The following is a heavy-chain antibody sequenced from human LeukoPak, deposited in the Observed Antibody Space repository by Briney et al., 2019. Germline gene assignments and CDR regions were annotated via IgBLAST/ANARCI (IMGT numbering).Heavy chain of an antibody. D-gene: IGHD6-13*01. CDR1: GGSISSHY. J-gene: IGHJ4*02. CDR2: IYYSGST. V-gene: IGHV4-59*08. Sequence: SETLSLTCTVSGGSISSHYWSWIRQSPGKGLEWIGYIYYSGSTNYNPSLKSRVTISVDTSKNQFSLKLSSVTAADTAVYYCARHLGRYSSSWSHFDYWGQGTLVTVSS. CDR3: ARHLGRYSSSWSHFDY.